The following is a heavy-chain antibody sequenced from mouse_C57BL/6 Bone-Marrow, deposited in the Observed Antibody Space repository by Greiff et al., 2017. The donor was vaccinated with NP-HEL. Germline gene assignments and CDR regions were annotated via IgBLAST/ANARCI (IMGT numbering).Heavy chain of an antibody. CDR2: IPPSVSDT. CDR3: AITRGFAY. Sequence: QVQLKQPGAELVKPGASVKVSCKASGYTFTSYWMHWVKQRPGQGLEWIGSIPPSVSDTNSNQKLKGKATLTVDKSSSTAYMQLSSLTSEDSAVYYCAITRGFAYWGQGTLVTVSA. V-gene: IGHV1-74*01. D-gene: IGHD6-1*01. CDR1: GYTFTSYW. J-gene: IGHJ3*01.